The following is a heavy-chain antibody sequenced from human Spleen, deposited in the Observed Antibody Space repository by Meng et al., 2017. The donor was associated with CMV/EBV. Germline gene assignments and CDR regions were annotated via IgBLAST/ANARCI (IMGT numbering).Heavy chain of an antibody. CDR2: ISYDGSDK. J-gene: IGHJ6*02. D-gene: IGHD1-20*01. V-gene: IGHV3-30*04. CDR3: GRDERSHYTWNLRGRARIYYYGMDV. Sequence: GESMKISCAASGFTFSAYAMHWVRQASGKGLEWVALISYDGSDKYYSDSVKGRFTISRDNSKNTLYLQMNSLRAEDTAGYYCGRDERSHYTWNLRGRARIYYYGMDVWGRGTSVTVSS. CDR1: GFTFSAYA.